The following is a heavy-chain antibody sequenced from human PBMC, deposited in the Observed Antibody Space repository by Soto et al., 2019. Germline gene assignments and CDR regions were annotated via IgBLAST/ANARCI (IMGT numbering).Heavy chain of an antibody. V-gene: IGHV4-31*03. Sequence: QVHLQESGPGLVKPSQTLSLTCTVSGGSITSGSYYWGLILQFPGEGLEWIGYIYYTGSTYYNPSLKSRVSMSVDTSKNQFSLRLTSVTAADTAVYYCVRGIYSNWTPNWFDPWGQGTLVTVSS. CDR2: IYYTGST. CDR1: GGSITSGSYY. J-gene: IGHJ5*02. D-gene: IGHD1-1*01. CDR3: VRGIYSNWTPNWFDP.